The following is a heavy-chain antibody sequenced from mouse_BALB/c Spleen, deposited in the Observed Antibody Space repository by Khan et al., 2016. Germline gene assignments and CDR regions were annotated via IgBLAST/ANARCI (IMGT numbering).Heavy chain of an antibody. CDR2: IHYSGTT. D-gene: IGHD1-1*01. Sequence: EVQLQESGPGLVKPSQSPSLTCTVSDYSITNDYAWNWIRQFPGNKLEWMGYIHYSGTTRSNPSLKSRISITRDTSKNQFFLQLNSVTAEDTATYYSAISGFDFGSRYYFDYWGQGTTLSVSS. V-gene: IGHV3-2*02. CDR3: AISGFDFGSRYYFDY. CDR1: DYSITNDYA. J-gene: IGHJ2*01.